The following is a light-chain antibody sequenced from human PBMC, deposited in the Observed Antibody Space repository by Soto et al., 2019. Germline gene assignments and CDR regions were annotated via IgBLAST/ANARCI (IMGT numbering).Light chain of an antibody. CDR1: QSISSW. CDR2: DAS. Sequence: GDRVTITCRASQSISSWLAWYQQKPGKAPKLLIFDASSLETRVPSRFSGSGSGTEFTLTISSLQPDDFATYYCQQYNSYSWTFGQGTKVDIK. CDR3: QQYNSYSWT. J-gene: IGKJ1*01. V-gene: IGKV1-5*01.